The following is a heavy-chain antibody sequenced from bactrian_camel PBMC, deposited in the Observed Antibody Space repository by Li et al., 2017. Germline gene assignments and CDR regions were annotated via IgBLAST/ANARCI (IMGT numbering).Heavy chain of an antibody. CDR3: TNGGFPIWGYEYMD. CDR1: GFTSSRYH. V-gene: IGHV3S6*01. Sequence: HVQLVESGGGLVQPGGSRTLSCAASGFTSSRYHINWVRQAPGKGLEWVSSIYSDGSKTYYSDSVKGRFTISRDNAKNTLYLQLNSLKTEDTALYFCTNGGFPIWGYEYMDWGQGTQVTVS. J-gene: IGHJ4*01. CDR2: IYSDGSKT. D-gene: IGHD5*01.